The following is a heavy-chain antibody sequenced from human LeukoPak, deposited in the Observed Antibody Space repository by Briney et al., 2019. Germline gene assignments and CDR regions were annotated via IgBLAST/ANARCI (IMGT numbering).Heavy chain of an antibody. CDR1: GFTFSSYA. V-gene: IGHV3-23*01. Sequence: LGGSLRLSCAASGFTFSSYAMSWVRQAPGKGLEWVSSISGSGGSTYYADSVKGRFTISRDNSKNTLYLQMNSLRVEDTAVYYCAKGSDSYYFDYWGQGTLVTVST. CDR2: ISGSGGST. J-gene: IGHJ4*02. CDR3: AKGSDSYYFDY.